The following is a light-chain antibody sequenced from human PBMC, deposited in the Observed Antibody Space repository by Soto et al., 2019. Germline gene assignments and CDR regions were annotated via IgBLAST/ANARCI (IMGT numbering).Light chain of an antibody. CDR3: QKYNSVPVT. V-gene: IGKV1-27*01. J-gene: IGKJ5*01. CDR2: SPS. Sequence: IQMTQSPSSLSASVGDRVTITCRASQDIGIYLAWYQQRPGTVPKLLIYSPSTLQSGFPSRFSGSGSGTDFTLTIRSLQPEDVATYYCQKYNSVPVTFGQGTRLEIK. CDR1: QDIGIY.